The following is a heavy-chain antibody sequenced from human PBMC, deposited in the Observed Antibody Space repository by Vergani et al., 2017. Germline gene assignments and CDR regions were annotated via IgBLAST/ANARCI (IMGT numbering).Heavy chain of an antibody. Sequence: QVQLQESGPGLVKPSETLSLTCTVSGGSISSYYWSWIRQPPGKGLEWIGYIYYSGSTNYNPSLKSRVTISVDTSKNQFSLKLSSVTAADTAVYYCARAGPSYGGNSAAFDDWGQGTLVTVSS. CDR2: IYYSGST. D-gene: IGHD4-23*01. J-gene: IGHJ4*02. CDR1: GGSISSYY. V-gene: IGHV4-59*01. CDR3: ARAGPSYGGNSAAFDD.